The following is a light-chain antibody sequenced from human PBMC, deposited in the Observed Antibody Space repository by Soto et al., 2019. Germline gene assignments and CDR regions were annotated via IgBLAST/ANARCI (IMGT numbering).Light chain of an antibody. Sequence: QSALAQPPSASGSPGQSVTISCTGSGSDIGAYNFVSWYQQHPGKAPRLIIYEVVQRPSGVPDRFSGSKSGNTASLTVSGLQAADEADYFCKSYAGSNTYVFGSGTKLTVL. CDR3: KSYAGSNTYV. CDR1: GSDIGAYNF. V-gene: IGLV2-8*01. J-gene: IGLJ1*01. CDR2: EVV.